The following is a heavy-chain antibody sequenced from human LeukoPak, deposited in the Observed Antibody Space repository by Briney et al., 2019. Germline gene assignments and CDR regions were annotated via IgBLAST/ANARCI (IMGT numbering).Heavy chain of an antibody. CDR1: GFTLSSNS. CDR3: ARDPNYYDSSGSYFDY. V-gene: IGHV3-48*04. D-gene: IGHD3-22*01. CDR2: ISSTGGTI. Sequence: PGGSLRLSCAASGFTLSSNSMNWVRQAPGKGLEWVSYISSTGGTIYYADSMKGRFTISRDNAKNSLYLQMNSLRVEDTAVYYCARDPNYYDSSGSYFDYWGQGTLVTVSS. J-gene: IGHJ4*02.